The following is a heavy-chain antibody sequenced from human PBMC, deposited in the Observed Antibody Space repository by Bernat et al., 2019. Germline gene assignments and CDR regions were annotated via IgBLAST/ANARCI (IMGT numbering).Heavy chain of an antibody. CDR3: TRVFGYYYHDLDV. V-gene: IGHV3-49*04. J-gene: IGHJ6*03. Sequence: EVHLVESGGGLVQPGRSLRLSCSGSGFTFDDYGMNWVRQAPGKGLEWVGFIRNLAYGGTPEYAASVKGRFNISRDDSKSIVYLQMNSLKTEDTAVYYWTRVFGYYYHDLDVWGKGTTVTVSS. D-gene: IGHD3-10*02. CDR2: IRNLAYGGTP. CDR1: GFTFDDYG.